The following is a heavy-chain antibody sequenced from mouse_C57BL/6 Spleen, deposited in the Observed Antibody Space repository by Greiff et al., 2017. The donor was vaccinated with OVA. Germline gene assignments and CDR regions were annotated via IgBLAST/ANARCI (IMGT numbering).Heavy chain of an antibody. CDR1: GFTFSDYG. CDR3: ARPSGYAMEY. CDR2: IRSGSSTI. V-gene: IGHV5-17*01. J-gene: IGHJ4*01. Sequence: EVKLMESGGGLVKPGGSLKLSCAASGFTFSDYGMHWVRQAPEKGLEWVAYIRSGSSTIYYADTVKGRFTISRDNAKYTLFLQMTSLRSEATAMYYCARPSGYAMEYWGQGTSVTVSS.